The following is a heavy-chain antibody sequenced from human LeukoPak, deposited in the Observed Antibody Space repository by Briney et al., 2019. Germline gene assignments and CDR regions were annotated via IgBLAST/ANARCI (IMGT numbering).Heavy chain of an antibody. J-gene: IGHJ4*02. D-gene: IGHD3-22*01. Sequence: SQTLSITCTVSGGSISSGGYYWSWIRQHPGKGLEWIGYIYYSGSTYYNPSLKSRVTISVDTSKNQFSLKLSSVTAADTAVYYCASGRKYYDSSGYRKYYFDYWGQGTLVTVSS. CDR1: GGSISSGGYY. V-gene: IGHV4-31*03. CDR2: IYYSGST. CDR3: ASGRKYYDSSGYRKYYFDY.